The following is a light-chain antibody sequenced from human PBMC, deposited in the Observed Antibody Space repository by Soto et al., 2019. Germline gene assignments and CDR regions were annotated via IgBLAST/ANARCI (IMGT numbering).Light chain of an antibody. CDR2: AAS. Sequence: DIQMTQSPSTLSATVGDRVTITCRASQTIGTWLAWYQHKPGKAPNLLIFAASTLQSGVPSRFSGSGSGTDFTLTIRSLQPEDFATYYCQQSYTAPLTFGGGTKVEIK. J-gene: IGKJ4*01. V-gene: IGKV1-39*01. CDR1: QTIGTW. CDR3: QQSYTAPLT.